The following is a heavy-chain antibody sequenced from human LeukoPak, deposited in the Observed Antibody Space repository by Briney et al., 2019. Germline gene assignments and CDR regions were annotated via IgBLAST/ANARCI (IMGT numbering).Heavy chain of an antibody. CDR2: IWYDGSNK. CDR1: GFTFSSYG. D-gene: IGHD6-6*01. Sequence: GGSLRLSCAASGFTFSSYGMHWVRQAPGKGLEWVAVIWYDGSNKYYADSVRGRFTISRDNSKNTLYLQMNSLRAADTAVYYCARLSRRIAARFYYYYYGMDVWGQGTTVTVSS. CDR3: ARLSRRIAARFYYYYYGMDV. J-gene: IGHJ6*02. V-gene: IGHV3-33*01.